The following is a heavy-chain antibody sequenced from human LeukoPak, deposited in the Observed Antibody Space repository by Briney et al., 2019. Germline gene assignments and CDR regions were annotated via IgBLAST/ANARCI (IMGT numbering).Heavy chain of an antibody. V-gene: IGHV3-64*01. D-gene: IGHD3-3*01. CDR1: GFTFSSYA. CDR2: MSSNGGST. Sequence: PGGSLRLSCAASGFTFSSYAMHWVRQAPGKGLEYVSAMSSNGGSTYYANSVKGRFTISRDNSKNTLYLQMNSLRAEDTAVDYCAKALHYYDFWSGYYGIDYWGQGALVTVSS. J-gene: IGHJ4*02. CDR3: AKALHYYDFWSGYYGIDY.